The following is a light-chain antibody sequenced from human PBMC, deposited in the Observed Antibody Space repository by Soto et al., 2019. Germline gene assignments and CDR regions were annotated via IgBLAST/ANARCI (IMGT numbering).Light chain of an antibody. CDR2: EVS. Sequence: QSVLTQPASVSGSPGQSITISCTGTSSDVGGYNYVSWYQQHPGRAPQLMIFEVSNRPSGVSPRFSGSKSGNTASLTISGLQAEDEADYYCSSYTSSSTLLFGGGTKVTVL. CDR3: SSYTSSSTLL. CDR1: SSDVGGYNY. J-gene: IGLJ2*01. V-gene: IGLV2-14*01.